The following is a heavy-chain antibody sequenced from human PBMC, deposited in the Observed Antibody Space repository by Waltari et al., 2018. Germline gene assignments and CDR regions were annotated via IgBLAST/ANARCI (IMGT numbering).Heavy chain of an antibody. V-gene: IGHV4-34*02. CDR3: ARGYCSGDSCSVYFDY. CDR1: GGSFSGYY. CDR2: INHSGST. Sequence: QVQLQQWGAGLLKPSENLSLTCAVYGGSFSGYYWSWIRQPPGKGLEWIGEINHSGSTNYNPSLKSRVTISVDTSKNQFSLKVNSVTAADTAVYYCARGYCSGDSCSVYFDYWGQGTLVTVSS. J-gene: IGHJ4*02. D-gene: IGHD2-15*01.